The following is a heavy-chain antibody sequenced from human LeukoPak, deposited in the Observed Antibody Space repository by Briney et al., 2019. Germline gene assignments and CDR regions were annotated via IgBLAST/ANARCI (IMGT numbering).Heavy chain of an antibody. CDR2: IIPIFGTA. Sequence: GSSVKVSCKASGGTFSSYAISWVRQAPGQGLEWMGGIIPIFGTANYAQKFQGRVTITADESTSTAYMELSSLRSEDTAMYYCARRHCSSTSCYLLGWFDPWGQGTLVTVSS. CDR1: GGTFSSYA. J-gene: IGHJ5*02. V-gene: IGHV1-69*01. CDR3: ARRHCSSTSCYLLGWFDP. D-gene: IGHD2-2*01.